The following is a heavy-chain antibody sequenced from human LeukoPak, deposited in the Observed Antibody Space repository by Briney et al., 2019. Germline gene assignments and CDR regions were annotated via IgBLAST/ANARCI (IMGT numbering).Heavy chain of an antibody. D-gene: IGHD3-9*01. V-gene: IGHV1-8*01. CDR2: MNPNSGNT. CDR1: GYTFTSYD. J-gene: IGHJ6*02. Sequence: GASVKVSCKASGYTFTSYDINWVRQATGQGLEWMGWMNPNSGNTGYAQKFQGRVTMTRNTSISTAYMELSSLRSEDTAVYYCAVLTEYYYGMDVWGQGTTVTVSS. CDR3: AVLTEYYYGMDV.